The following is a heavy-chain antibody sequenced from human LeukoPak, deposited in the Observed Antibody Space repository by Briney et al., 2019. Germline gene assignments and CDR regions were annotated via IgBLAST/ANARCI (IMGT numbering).Heavy chain of an antibody. V-gene: IGHV4-59*01. CDR1: GVSIGTYF. CDR2: VFYNGNT. D-gene: IGHD6-13*01. CDR3: ARGPYISSWYYFDD. J-gene: IGHJ4*02. Sequence: PSETLSLTCTVSGVSIGTYFWSWIRQSPGTGLEWIGYVFYNGNTNYNPSLKSRVTMSVDTSKNQFSLKMRSVSAADTAVYYCARGPYISSWYYFDDWGQGTLVTVSS.